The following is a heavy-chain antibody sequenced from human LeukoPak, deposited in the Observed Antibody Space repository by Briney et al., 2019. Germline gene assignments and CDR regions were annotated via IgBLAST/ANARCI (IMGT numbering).Heavy chain of an antibody. CDR1: GYTFTSYY. J-gene: IGHJ4*02. CDR2: INPSGGST. CDR3: ARTSHYVDIAATIPYGICYFDY. V-gene: IGHV1-46*01. Sequence: GASVKVSCKASGYTFTSYYMHWVRQAPGQGLEWMGIINPSGGSTSYAQKFQGRVTMTRDMSTSTVYMELSSLRSDDTAVYYCARTSHYVDIAATIPYGICYFDYWGQGTLVTVSS. D-gene: IGHD5-12*01.